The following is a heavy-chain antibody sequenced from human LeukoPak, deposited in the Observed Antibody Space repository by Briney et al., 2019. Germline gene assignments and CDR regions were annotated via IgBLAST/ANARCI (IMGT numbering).Heavy chain of an antibody. D-gene: IGHD3-3*01. CDR3: AKDMITIFGVVTPHDAFDI. Sequence: GGSLRLSCAASGFTFSSYAMSWARQAPGKGLEWVSAISGSGGSTYYADSVKGRFTISRDNSKNTLYLQMNSLRAEDTAVYYCAKDMITIFGVVTPHDAFDIWGQGTMVTVSS. CDR2: ISGSGGST. V-gene: IGHV3-23*01. J-gene: IGHJ3*02. CDR1: GFTFSSYA.